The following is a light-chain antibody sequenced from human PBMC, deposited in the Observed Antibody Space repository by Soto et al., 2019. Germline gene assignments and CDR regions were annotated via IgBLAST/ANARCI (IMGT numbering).Light chain of an antibody. CDR1: QSVSSSY. CDR2: GAS. V-gene: IGKV3-20*01. J-gene: IGKJ1*01. Sequence: EIVLTQSPGTLSLSPGERATLSCRASQSVSSSYLAWYQQKPGQAPRLLIYGASSRATGIPDRFSGSGSGTDFTLTISRLELEDFAVYYCQQYGSSRGWTFGQGTKVEIK. CDR3: QQYGSSRGWT.